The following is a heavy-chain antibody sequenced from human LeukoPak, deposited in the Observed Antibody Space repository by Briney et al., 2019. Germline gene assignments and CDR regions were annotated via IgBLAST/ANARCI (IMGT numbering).Heavy chain of an antibody. CDR1: GGTFSSYA. CDR3: AIYYYDSSGSRMIPFDY. Sequence: ASVKVSCKASGGTFSSYAISWVRQAPGQGLEWMGGIIPIFGTANYAQKFQGRVTLTADESTSTAYMELSSLRSEDTAVYYCAIYYYDSSGSRMIPFDYWGQGTLVTVSS. D-gene: IGHD3-22*01. J-gene: IGHJ4*02. V-gene: IGHV1-69*01. CDR2: IIPIFGTA.